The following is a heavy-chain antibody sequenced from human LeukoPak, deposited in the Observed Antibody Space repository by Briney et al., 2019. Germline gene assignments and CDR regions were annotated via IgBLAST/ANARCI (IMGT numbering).Heavy chain of an antibody. CDR2: IYYSGST. J-gene: IGHJ3*02. V-gene: IGHV4-59*01. D-gene: IGHD3-16*01. CDR3: ARAGVYVWDRGHAFDI. Sequence: PSETLSLTCTVSGGSISSYYWSWIRQPPGKGLEWIGYIYYSGSTNYNPSLKSRVTISVDTSKNQFSLKLSSVTAADTAVYYCARAGVYVWDRGHAFDIWGQGTMVTVSS. CDR1: GGSISSYY.